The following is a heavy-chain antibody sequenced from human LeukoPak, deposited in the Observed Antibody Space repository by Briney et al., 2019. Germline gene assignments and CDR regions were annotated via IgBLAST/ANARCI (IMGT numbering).Heavy chain of an antibody. Sequence: AASVKVSCKASGYTFTSYGISWVRQAPGQGLEWMGWISAYNGNTNYAQKLQGRVTMTTDTSTSTAYMELRSLRSDDTAVYYCARDKLIAVAGPPQYWGQGTLVTVSS. CDR2: ISAYNGNT. D-gene: IGHD6-19*01. CDR3: ARDKLIAVAGPPQY. CDR1: GYTFTSYG. J-gene: IGHJ4*02. V-gene: IGHV1-18*01.